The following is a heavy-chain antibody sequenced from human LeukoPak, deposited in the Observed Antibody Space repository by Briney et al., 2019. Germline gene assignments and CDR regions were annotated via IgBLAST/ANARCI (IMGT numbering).Heavy chain of an antibody. CDR2: ISGSGGST. Sequence: GGTLRLSCAASGFTFSSYGMSWVRQTPGKGLEWVSAISGSGGSTYYADSVKGRFTISRDNSKNTLYLQMNSLRAEDTAVYYCAKIAGYIADAFDIWGQGTMVTVSS. CDR1: GFTFSSYG. D-gene: IGHD5-12*01. J-gene: IGHJ3*02. V-gene: IGHV3-23*01. CDR3: AKIAGYIADAFDI.